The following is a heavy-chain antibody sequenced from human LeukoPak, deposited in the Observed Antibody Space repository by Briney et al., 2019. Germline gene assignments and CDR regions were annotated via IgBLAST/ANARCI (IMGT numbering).Heavy chain of an antibody. CDR1: GYTFTGYY. J-gene: IGHJ4*02. CDR2: INPNSGGT. D-gene: IGHD2-2*02. V-gene: IGHV1-2*02. Sequence: ASVKVSCKASGYTFTGYYMHWVRQAPGQGLEWMGWINPNSGGTNCAQKFQGRVTMTRDTSISAAYMELSRLRSDDTAVYYCASTFGYCSRTSCYTGGYYFDYWGQGTLVTVSS. CDR3: ASTFGYCSRTSCYTGGYYFDY.